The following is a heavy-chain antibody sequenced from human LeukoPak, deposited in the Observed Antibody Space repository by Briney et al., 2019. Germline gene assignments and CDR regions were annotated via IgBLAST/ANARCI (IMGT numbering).Heavy chain of an antibody. D-gene: IGHD4-23*01. CDR3: ARAQYGGDAFDI. J-gene: IGHJ3*02. CDR1: GFTFSSYA. V-gene: IGHV3-30-3*01. Sequence: GGSLRLSCAASGFTFSSYAMHWVRQAPGKGLEWVAVISYDGSNKYYADSVKGRFTISRDNSKNTLYLQMNSLRAEDTAVYYCARAQYGGDAFDIWGQGTMVTVSS. CDR2: ISYDGSNK.